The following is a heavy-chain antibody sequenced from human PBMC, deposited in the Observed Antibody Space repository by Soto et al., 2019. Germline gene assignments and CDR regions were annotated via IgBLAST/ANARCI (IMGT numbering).Heavy chain of an antibody. CDR1: GFTFSSYG. CDR2: ISSDGSNK. J-gene: IGHJ4*02. D-gene: IGHD4-17*01. Sequence: QVQLVESGGGVVQPGRSLRLSCAASGFTFSSYGMHWVRQAPGKGLEWVAVISSDGSNKYYADSVKGRFTISRDNSKNTLYLQMNSLRAEDTAVYYCAKAGPYGDYVDYWGQGTLVTVSS. V-gene: IGHV3-30*18. CDR3: AKAGPYGDYVDY.